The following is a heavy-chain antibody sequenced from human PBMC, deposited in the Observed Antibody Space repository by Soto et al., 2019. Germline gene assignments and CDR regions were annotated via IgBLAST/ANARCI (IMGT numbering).Heavy chain of an antibody. J-gene: IGHJ3*02. D-gene: IGHD3-9*01. CDR2: INTANGNR. V-gene: IGHV1-3*04. Sequence: QVQFVQSGAEVKKPGASVKVSCKASGYSCTKYAMHWVRQAPGQRLEWMGWINTANGNRKYSQQFHGRVNIARDTPATKVYMEMSSLTSEDTAVYYCARETVESEYDILTGYPLDIWGQCTMVIVSS. CDR3: ARETVESEYDILTGYPLDI. CDR1: GYSCTKYA.